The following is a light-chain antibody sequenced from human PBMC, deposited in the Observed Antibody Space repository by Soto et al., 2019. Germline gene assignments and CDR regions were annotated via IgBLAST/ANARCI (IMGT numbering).Light chain of an antibody. CDR2: GAS. Sequence: EIVLTQSPGTLSLSPGERATLSCRASKSVSSSYLAWYQHKPGQAPRLLIYGASSRATGNPDRFSGSGSGTDFTLTISRREPEDFAVYCCWQYGSSPLFTFGPGTKVAI. CDR1: KSVSSSY. CDR3: WQYGSSPLFT. J-gene: IGKJ3*01. V-gene: IGKV3-20*01.